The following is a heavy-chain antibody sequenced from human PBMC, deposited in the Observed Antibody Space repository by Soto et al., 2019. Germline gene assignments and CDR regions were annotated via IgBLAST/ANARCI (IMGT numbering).Heavy chain of an antibody. V-gene: IGHV1-58*02. CDR3: AVTPYYDILSGYYGLDP. CDR1: GFTFTSSA. CDR2: IVVGSGNT. Sequence: QMQLVQSGPEVKKPGTSVKVSCKASGFTFTSSAMQWVRQARGQRLEWIGWIVVGSGNTNYAQKFQERVTITRDMSTSTAYMELSSLRSEDTGVYYCAVTPYYDILSGYYGLDPGGQGTLVTVSS. J-gene: IGHJ5*02. D-gene: IGHD3-9*01.